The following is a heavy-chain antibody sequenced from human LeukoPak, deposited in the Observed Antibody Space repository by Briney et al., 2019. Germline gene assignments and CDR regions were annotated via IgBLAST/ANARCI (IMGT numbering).Heavy chain of an antibody. CDR3: ARATHLNYSSSWYVRRPRSDAFDI. J-gene: IGHJ3*02. V-gene: IGHV4-31*03. CDR1: GGSISSGGYY. Sequence: PSETLSLTCTVSGGSISSGGYYWSWIRQYPGKGLEWFGYIHYSGSTHYNSSLRSRVTISVDTFKNQFSLKLSSVTAADTAVYYCARATHLNYSSSWYVRRPRSDAFDIWGQGTMVTVSS. CDR2: IHYSGST. D-gene: IGHD6-13*01.